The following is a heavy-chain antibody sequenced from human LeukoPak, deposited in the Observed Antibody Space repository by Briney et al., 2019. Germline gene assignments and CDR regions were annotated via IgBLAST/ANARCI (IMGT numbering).Heavy chain of an antibody. CDR3: ARGRAKDVVVVVAARKGLYNWFDP. CDR1: GGSFSGYY. V-gene: IGHV4-34*01. Sequence: SETLSLTCAVYGGSFSGYYWSWIRQPPGKGLEWIGEINHSGSTNYNPSLKSRVTISVDTSKNQFSLKLSSVTAADTAVYYCARGRAKDVVVVVAARKGLYNWFDPWGQGTLVTVSS. J-gene: IGHJ5*02. D-gene: IGHD2-15*01. CDR2: INHSGST.